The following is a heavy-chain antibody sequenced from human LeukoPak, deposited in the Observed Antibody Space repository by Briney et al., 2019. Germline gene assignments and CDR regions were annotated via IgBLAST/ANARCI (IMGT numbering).Heavy chain of an antibody. CDR3: ARVGLDDFWSGYSFQH. V-gene: IGHV1-2*02. J-gene: IGHJ1*01. CDR2: INPNSGGT. Sequence: GASVKVSCKASGYTFTSYGISWVRQAPGQGLEWMGWINPNSGGTNYAQKFQGRVTMTRDTSISTAYMELSRLRSDDTAVYYCARVGLDDFWSGYSFQHWGQGTLVTVSS. CDR1: GYTFTSYG. D-gene: IGHD3-3*01.